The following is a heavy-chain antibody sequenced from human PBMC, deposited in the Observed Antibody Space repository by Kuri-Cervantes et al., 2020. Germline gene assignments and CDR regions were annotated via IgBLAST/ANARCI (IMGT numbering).Heavy chain of an antibody. J-gene: IGHJ4*02. CDR2: ISYDGSNK. Sequence: GESLKISCAASGFKFSDYGMHWVRQAPGKGLEWVAVISYDGSNKYYADSVKGRFTISRDNSKNTLYLQMNSLRAEDTAVYYCAREGIRSSSWFLYYWGQGTLVTVSS. D-gene: IGHD6-13*01. CDR3: AREGIRSSSWFLYY. V-gene: IGHV3-30*19. CDR1: GFKFSDYG.